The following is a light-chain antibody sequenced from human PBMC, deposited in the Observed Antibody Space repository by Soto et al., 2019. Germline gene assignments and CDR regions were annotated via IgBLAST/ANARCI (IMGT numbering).Light chain of an antibody. CDR3: QQYGSSPLT. J-gene: IGKJ1*01. V-gene: IGKV3-20*01. Sequence: EIVLTQSPGTLSLSPGERATLSCRASQSLSNSYLAWYQQKPGQAPRLLIYGASGRATGIPDRFSGSGSGTDFTFTISRLEPEDFALYYCQQYGSSPLTFGRGTKVEIK. CDR1: QSLSNSY. CDR2: GAS.